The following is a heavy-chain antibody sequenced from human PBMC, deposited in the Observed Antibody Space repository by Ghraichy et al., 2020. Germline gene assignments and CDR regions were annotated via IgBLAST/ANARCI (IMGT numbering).Heavy chain of an antibody. D-gene: IGHD3-9*01. CDR3: ATQLASYDILTGYYRVFDY. Sequence: SGPTLVKPTQTLTLTCTFSGFSLSTSGVGVGWIRQPPGKALEWLALIYWDDDKRYSPSLKSRLTITKDTSKNQVVLTMTNMDPVDTATYYCATQLASYDILTGYYRVFDYWGQGTLVTVSS. CDR2: IYWDDDK. CDR1: GFSLSTSGVG. J-gene: IGHJ4*02. V-gene: IGHV2-5*02.